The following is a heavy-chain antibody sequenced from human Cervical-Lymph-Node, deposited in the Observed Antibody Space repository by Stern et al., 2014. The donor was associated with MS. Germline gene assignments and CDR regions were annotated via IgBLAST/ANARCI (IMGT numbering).Heavy chain of an antibody. V-gene: IGHV1-69*01. Sequence: VQLEESGAEVKKPGSSVKVSCKASGGTFSSYAISWVRQAPGQGLEWMGGIIPIFGTANYAQKLQGRVTITADESTSTAYMELSSLRSEDTAVYYCARDGGYCTGGVCYNFDYWGQGTLVTVSS. CDR2: IIPIFGTA. J-gene: IGHJ4*02. CDR3: ARDGGYCTGGVCYNFDY. D-gene: IGHD2-8*02. CDR1: GGTFSSYA.